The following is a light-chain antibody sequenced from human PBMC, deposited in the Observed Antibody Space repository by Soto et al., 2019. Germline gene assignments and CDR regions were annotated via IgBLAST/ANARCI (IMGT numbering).Light chain of an antibody. J-gene: IGLJ2*01. CDR3: QSYDTSLSSLV. Sequence: QPVLTQPPSVSGAPGQRVTISCTGSGSNIGAGYDVHWYQQLPGTAPKLLIYGNSNRPSGVPDRFSGSKSGTSASLAITGLQAEDEADYYCQSYDTSLSSLVFGGGTKLTVL. V-gene: IGLV1-40*01. CDR2: GNS. CDR1: GSNIGAGYD.